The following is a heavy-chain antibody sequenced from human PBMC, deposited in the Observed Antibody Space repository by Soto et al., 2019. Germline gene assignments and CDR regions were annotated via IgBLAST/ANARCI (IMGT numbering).Heavy chain of an antibody. D-gene: IGHD3-22*01. CDR2: VIPIFGTA. V-gene: IGHV1-69*13. CDR3: ARDRSRYYYDSSGSDWFDY. J-gene: IGHJ4*02. CDR1: GGTFSSYA. Sequence: SVKVSCKASGGTFSSYAISWVRQAPGQGLEWMGGVIPIFGTANYAQKFQGRVTITADESTSTAYMELSSLRSEDTAVYYCARDRSRYYYDSSGSDWFDYWGQGTLVTVSS.